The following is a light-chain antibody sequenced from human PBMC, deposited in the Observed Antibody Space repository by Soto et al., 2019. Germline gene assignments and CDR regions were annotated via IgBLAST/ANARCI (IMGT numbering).Light chain of an antibody. CDR1: QSVSNDF. Sequence: IVLTQSPGILSLSPGQRVTLSCRASQSVSNDFLAWYQQKPGQAPRLLIYGASTRATDVPDRFSGSGSGADLTLTISRLEPEDFAVYYCQHYGSSPPRTFGQGTKVEMK. CDR2: GAS. V-gene: IGKV3-20*01. J-gene: IGKJ1*01. CDR3: QHYGSSPPRT.